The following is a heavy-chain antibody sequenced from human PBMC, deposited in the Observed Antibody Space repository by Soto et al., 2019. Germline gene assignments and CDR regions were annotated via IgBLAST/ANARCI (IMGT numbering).Heavy chain of an antibody. J-gene: IGHJ6*02. CDR1: GYSFTSYW. Sequence: GESLKISCKGSGYSFTSYWIGWVRQMPGKGLESMGIIYPGDFDTRYTPSFQGRVTFSADKSFSTAYLQWSSLKASDTALYYCARTAAAGKYYYGMDVWGQGTTVTVSS. CDR3: ARTAAAGKYYYGMDV. D-gene: IGHD6-13*01. CDR2: IYPGDFDT. V-gene: IGHV5-51*01.